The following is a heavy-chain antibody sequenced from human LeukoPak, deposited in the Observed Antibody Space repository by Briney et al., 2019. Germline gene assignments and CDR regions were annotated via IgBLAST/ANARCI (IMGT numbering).Heavy chain of an antibody. V-gene: IGHV3-48*04. J-gene: IGHJ4*02. D-gene: IGHD3-22*01. Sequence: GGSLRLSCAASGFTFSSYSMNWVRQAPGKGLEGVSYISSSSSTIYYADSVKGRFTISRDNAKNSLYLQMNSLRAEDTAVYYCARTRLYYYDSSGPFDYWGQGTLVTVSS. CDR2: ISSSSSTI. CDR1: GFTFSSYS. CDR3: ARTRLYYYDSSGPFDY.